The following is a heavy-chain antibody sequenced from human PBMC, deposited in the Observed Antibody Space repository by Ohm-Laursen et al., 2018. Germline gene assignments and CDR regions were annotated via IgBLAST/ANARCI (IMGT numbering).Heavy chain of an antibody. CDR3: AKGEYCSGGRCYGVDY. Sequence: SLRLSCSASGFTFSSYSMNWVRQAPGKGLEWVSSISSSSSYIYYADSVKGRFTISRDNAKNSLYLQMNSLRAEDTALYYCAKGEYCSGGRCYGVDYWGQGTLVTVSS. V-gene: IGHV3-21*04. D-gene: IGHD2-15*01. CDR1: GFTFSSYS. CDR2: ISSSSSYI. J-gene: IGHJ4*02.